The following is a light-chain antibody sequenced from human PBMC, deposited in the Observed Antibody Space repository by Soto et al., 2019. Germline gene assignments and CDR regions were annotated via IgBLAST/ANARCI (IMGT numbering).Light chain of an antibody. Sequence: DIPMTQSPSSLPASVGDTVTISCRTSETVNAYLNWYQQKPGTAPKVIVYAASTLKGGVPPRFSGGGSGTEFSLTISSLQPEDYATYYCQQTYSFPYTFGQGTRVE. CDR3: QQTYSFPYT. CDR1: ETVNAY. V-gene: IGKV1-39*01. J-gene: IGKJ2*01. CDR2: AAS.